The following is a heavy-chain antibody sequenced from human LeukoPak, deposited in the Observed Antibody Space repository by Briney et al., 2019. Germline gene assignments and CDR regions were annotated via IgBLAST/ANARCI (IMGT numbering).Heavy chain of an antibody. Sequence: GGSARLSCAASGFTFSGYWMSWVRQAPGKGLEWVASIKQDGSDKYYVDTVKGRVTISRDNATNSLYLQMNSLRAEDTAVYYCARKTVVGSYFDYGGQGTRVSVSS. CDR3: ARKTVVGSYFDY. D-gene: IGHD4-23*01. CDR1: GFTFSGYW. J-gene: IGHJ4*02. V-gene: IGHV3-7*03. CDR2: IKQDGSDK.